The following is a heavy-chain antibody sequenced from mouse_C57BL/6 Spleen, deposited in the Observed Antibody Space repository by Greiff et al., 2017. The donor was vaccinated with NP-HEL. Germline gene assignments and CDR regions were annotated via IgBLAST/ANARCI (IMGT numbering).Heavy chain of an antibody. J-gene: IGHJ2*01. CDR1: GYTFTDYY. D-gene: IGHD4-1*01. Sequence: EVQLQQSGPELVKPGASVKISCKASGYTFTDYYMNWVKQSHGKSLEWIGDINPNNGGTSYNQKFKGKATLTVDKSSSTAYMELRSLTSEDSAVYYCARGELGRRFDYWGQGTTLTVSS. CDR2: INPNNGGT. V-gene: IGHV1-26*01. CDR3: ARGELGRRFDY.